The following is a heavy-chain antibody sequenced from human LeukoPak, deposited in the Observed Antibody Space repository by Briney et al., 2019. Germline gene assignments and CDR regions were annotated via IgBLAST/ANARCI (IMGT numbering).Heavy chain of an antibody. Sequence: SETLSLTCTVSGGSISSYYWSWIRQPPGKGLEWIGYIYYSGSTNYNPSLKSRVTISVDTSENQFSLKLSSVTAADTAVYYCARLGGRTGFGELLFDPWGQGTLVTVSS. V-gene: IGHV4-59*08. CDR1: GGSISSYY. J-gene: IGHJ5*02. D-gene: IGHD3-10*01. CDR3: ARLGGRTGFGELLFDP. CDR2: IYYSGST.